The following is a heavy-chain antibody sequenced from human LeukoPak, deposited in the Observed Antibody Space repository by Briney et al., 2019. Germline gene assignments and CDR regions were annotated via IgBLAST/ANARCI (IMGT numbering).Heavy chain of an antibody. CDR2: INSDGSST. J-gene: IGHJ6*02. D-gene: IGHD3-22*01. V-gene: IGHV3-74*01. CDR3: ASYYDSSGYYYDYHGMDV. Sequence: PGGSLRLSCAASGFTFSSYWMHWVRQAPGKGLVWVSRINSDGSSTSSADSVKGRFTISRDNAKNTLYLQMNSLRAEDTAVYYCASYYDSSGYYYDYHGMDVWGQGTTVTVSS. CDR1: GFTFSSYW.